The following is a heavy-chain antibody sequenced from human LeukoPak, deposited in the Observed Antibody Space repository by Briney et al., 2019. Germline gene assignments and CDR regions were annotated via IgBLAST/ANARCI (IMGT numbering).Heavy chain of an antibody. J-gene: IGHJ4*02. V-gene: IGHV3-23*01. D-gene: IGHD3-10*01. CDR1: GFTFSSYS. CDR3: AKDDAWLRFGE. CDR2: ISPSGDIT. Sequence: GGSLRLSCAASGFTFSSYSMNWVRQAPGKGLEWVSGISPSGDITYYADSVKGRFTISRDNSKSTLYLEVISLTAEDTAVYYCAKDDAWLRFGEWSQGTLVTVSS.